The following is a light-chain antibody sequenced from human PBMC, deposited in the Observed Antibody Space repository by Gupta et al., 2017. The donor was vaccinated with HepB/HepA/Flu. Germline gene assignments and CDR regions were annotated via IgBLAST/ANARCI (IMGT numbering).Light chain of an antibody. Sequence: SYELTQPPSVSVSPGQTASITCSGDKLGDKYACWYQQKPGQSPVLVIYQDSKRPSGIPERFSGSNSGNTATLTISGTQAMDEADYYCQAWDSSIYVVFGGGTKLIVL. V-gene: IGLV3-1*01. CDR3: QAWDSSIYVV. J-gene: IGLJ2*01. CDR1: KLGDKY. CDR2: QDS.